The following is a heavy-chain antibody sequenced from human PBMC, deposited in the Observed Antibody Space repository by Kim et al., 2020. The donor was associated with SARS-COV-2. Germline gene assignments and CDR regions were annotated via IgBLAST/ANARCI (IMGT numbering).Heavy chain of an antibody. J-gene: IGHJ4*02. D-gene: IGHD1-26*01. CDR2: IYHSGST. CDR3: ARDRPKGKREAIYFDY. V-gene: IGHV4-38-2*02. CDR1: GYSISSGYY. Sequence: SETLSLTCTVSGYSISSGYYWGWIRQPPGKGLEWIGSIYHSGSTYYNPSLKSRVTISVDTSKNQFSLKLSSVTAADTAVYYCARDRPKGKREAIYFDYWGQGTLVTVSS.